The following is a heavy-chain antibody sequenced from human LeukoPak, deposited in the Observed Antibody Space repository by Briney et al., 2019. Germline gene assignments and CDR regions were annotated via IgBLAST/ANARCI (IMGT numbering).Heavy chain of an antibody. CDR1: GYTFTSYG. V-gene: IGHV1-18*01. D-gene: IGHD2-15*01. Sequence: ASVKVSCKASGYTFTSYGISWVRQAAGQGLEWMGWISAYNGNTNYAQKLQGRVTMTTDTSTSTAYMELRSLRSDDTAVYYCARDRDIVVVVAATQAAFDIWGQGTMVTISS. CDR3: ARDRDIVVVVAATQAAFDI. CDR2: ISAYNGNT. J-gene: IGHJ3*02.